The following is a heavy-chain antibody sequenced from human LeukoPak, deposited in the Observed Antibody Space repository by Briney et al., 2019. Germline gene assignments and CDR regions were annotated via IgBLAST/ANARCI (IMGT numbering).Heavy chain of an antibody. J-gene: IGHJ5*02. Sequence: SEILSLTCTVSGGSISAYYWSWIRQPPGKGLEWIGYINYSGNTNYNPSLKSRVTISVATSKNQFSLKLSSVTAADTAVYYCASFSWGSGSYNQEAIWSWFDPWGQGTLVIVSS. CDR3: ASFSWGSGSYNQEAIWSWFDP. V-gene: IGHV4-59*08. CDR1: GGSISAYY. D-gene: IGHD3-10*01. CDR2: INYSGNT.